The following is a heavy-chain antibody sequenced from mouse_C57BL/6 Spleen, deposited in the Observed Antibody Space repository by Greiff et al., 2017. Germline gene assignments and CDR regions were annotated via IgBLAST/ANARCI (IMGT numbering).Heavy chain of an antibody. CDR3: AREWLTTVVAPPRYFDV. D-gene: IGHD1-1*01. CDR2: INPNYGTT. J-gene: IGHJ1*03. CDR1: GYSFTDYN. Sequence: VQLQQSGPELVKPGASVKISCKASGYSFTDYNMNWVKQSNGKSLEWIGVINPNYGTTSYNQKFKGKATLTVDQSSSTAYMQLNSLTSEDSAVYYCAREWLTTVVAPPRYFDVWGTGTTVTVSS. V-gene: IGHV1-39*01.